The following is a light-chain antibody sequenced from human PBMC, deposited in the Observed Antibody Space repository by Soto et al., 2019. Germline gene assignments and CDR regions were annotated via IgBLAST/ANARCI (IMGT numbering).Light chain of an antibody. CDR1: SSDVGGYNY. CDR2: DVS. CDR3: SSYTSSSTLV. J-gene: IGLJ1*01. V-gene: IGLV2-14*01. Sequence: QSALTQPASVSGSPRQSITISCTGTSSDVGGYNYVSWYQQHPGKAPKLMIYDVSNRPSGVSNRFSGSKSGNTASLTISGLQAEDEADYYCSSYTSSSTLVFGTGTKVTVL.